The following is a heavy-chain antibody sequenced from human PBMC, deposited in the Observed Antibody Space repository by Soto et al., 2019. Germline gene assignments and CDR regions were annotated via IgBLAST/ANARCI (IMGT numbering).Heavy chain of an antibody. CDR1: GYSFTSYW. CDR3: ARHESQAQLVAFDY. CDR2: IDPSDSYT. Sequence: PGESLKISCKGSGYSFTSYWISWVRXXPGKGLEWMGRIDPSDSYTNYSXXFQXXXXXXXXXXXSXAYLQWSSLKASDTAMYYCARHESQAQLVAFDYWGQGTLVTVSS. V-gene: IGHV5-10-1*01. D-gene: IGHD6-13*01. J-gene: IGHJ4*02.